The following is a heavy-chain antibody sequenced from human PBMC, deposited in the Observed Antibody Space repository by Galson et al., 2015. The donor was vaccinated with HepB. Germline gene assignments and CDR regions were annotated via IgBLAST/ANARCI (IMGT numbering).Heavy chain of an antibody. V-gene: IGHV1-2*04. D-gene: IGHD5-18*01. CDR2: INPNSGGT. CDR1: GYTFTGYY. Sequence: CKASGYTFTGYYMHWVRQAPGQGLEWMGWINPNSGGTNYAQKFQGWVTMTRDTSISTAYMELSRLRSDDTAVYYCARDRRGYSYGPGLFDYWGQGTLVTVSS. CDR3: ARDRRGYSYGPGLFDY. J-gene: IGHJ4*02.